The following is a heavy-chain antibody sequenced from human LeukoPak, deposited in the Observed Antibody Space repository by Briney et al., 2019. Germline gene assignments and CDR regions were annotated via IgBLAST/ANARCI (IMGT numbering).Heavy chain of an antibody. CDR2: INSDGSST. J-gene: IGHJ6*03. Sequence: GGSLRLSCAASGFTFSSYWMHWVRQAPGKGLVWVSRINSDGSSTSYADSVKGRFTISRDNAKNTLYLQMNSLRAEDTAVYYCARVQYYDSSGYYPNYYYYYMDVWGKGTTVTISS. V-gene: IGHV3-74*01. CDR1: GFTFSSYW. CDR3: ARVQYYDSSGYYPNYYYYYMDV. D-gene: IGHD3-22*01.